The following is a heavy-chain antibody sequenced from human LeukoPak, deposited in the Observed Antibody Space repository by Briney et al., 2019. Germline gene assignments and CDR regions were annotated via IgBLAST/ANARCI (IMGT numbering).Heavy chain of an antibody. J-gene: IGHJ3*02. CDR1: GYTFTDYY. Sequence: ASVKISCKVSGYTFTDYYMHWVQQAPGKGLEWMGLVDPEDGETIYAEKFQGRVTITADTSTDTAYMELSSPRSEDTAVYYCALVGATLGGAFDIWGQRTMVTVSS. CDR3: ALVGATLGGAFDI. CDR2: VDPEDGET. V-gene: IGHV1-69-2*01. D-gene: IGHD1-26*01.